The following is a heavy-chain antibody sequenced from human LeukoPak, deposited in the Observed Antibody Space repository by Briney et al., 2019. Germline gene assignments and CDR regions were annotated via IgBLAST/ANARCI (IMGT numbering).Heavy chain of an antibody. CDR2: IYYSGST. D-gene: IGHD3-10*01. CDR3: ARDLDRGITMVRGFVNEGGFDP. V-gene: IGHV4-59*01. Sequence: SETLSLTCTVSGGSISSYYWSWIRQPPGKGLEWIGYIYYSGSTNYNPSLKSRVTISVDTSKNQFSLKLSSVTAADTAVYYCARDLDRGITMVRGFVNEGGFDPWGQGTLVTVSS. J-gene: IGHJ5*02. CDR1: GGSISSYY.